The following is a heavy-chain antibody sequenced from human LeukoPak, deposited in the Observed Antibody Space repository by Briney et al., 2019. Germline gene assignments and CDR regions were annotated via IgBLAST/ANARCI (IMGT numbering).Heavy chain of an antibody. CDR2: VNWNGGGT. V-gene: IGHV3-9*01. CDR3: AKHMRATNTYSFFGLDI. Sequence: PGRSLRLSCAVSGFTFDDYAMHWVRQPPGKGLEWVSSVNWNGGGTDYADSVKGRFTISRDNAKNSLYLQLSSLRPEDTALYYCAKHMRATNTYSFFGLDIWGQGTTVTVSS. CDR1: GFTFDDYA. D-gene: IGHD1-26*01. J-gene: IGHJ6*02.